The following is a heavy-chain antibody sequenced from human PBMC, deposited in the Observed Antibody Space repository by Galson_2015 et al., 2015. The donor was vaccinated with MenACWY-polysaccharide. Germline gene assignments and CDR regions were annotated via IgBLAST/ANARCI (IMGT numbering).Heavy chain of an antibody. Sequence: SLRLSCAASGLTFSSYAMCWVRQAPGKGPEWVSGLNRGATNTYYADSVRGRFTISRDNSKNTLYLQMNSLRAEDTALYYCAKGAAHYGSGNYYDYWGQGTLVTVSS. CDR3: AKGAAHYGSGNYYDY. J-gene: IGHJ4*02. D-gene: IGHD3-10*01. CDR1: GLTFSSYA. CDR2: LNRGATNT. V-gene: IGHV3-23*01.